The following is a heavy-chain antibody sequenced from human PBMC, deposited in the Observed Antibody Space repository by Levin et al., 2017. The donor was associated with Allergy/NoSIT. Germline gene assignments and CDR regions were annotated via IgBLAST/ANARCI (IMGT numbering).Heavy chain of an antibody. D-gene: IGHD3-10*01. J-gene: IGHJ6*03. CDR3: TKGGDMDV. CDR1: GFTFSIYG. CDR2: ISSDGSYI. V-gene: IGHV3-30*18. Sequence: GESLKISCAASGFTFSIYGIYWVRQAPSQGLEWVAIISSDGSYISYADSVKGRFTVSRDNSKNTLYLQMNSLRPEDTAVYYCTKGGDMDVWGKGTTVTVSS.